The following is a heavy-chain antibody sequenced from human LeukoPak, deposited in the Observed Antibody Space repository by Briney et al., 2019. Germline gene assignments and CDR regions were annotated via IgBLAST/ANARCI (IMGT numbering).Heavy chain of an antibody. Sequence: GASVTVSCKASGYTFTSYGISRVRQAPGQGLEWMGWINTNTGNPTYAQGFTGRFVFSLDTSVSTAYLQISSLKAEDTAVYYCARVEWEFHDAFDIWGQGTMVTVSS. CDR3: ARVEWEFHDAFDI. CDR1: GYTFTSYG. D-gene: IGHD3-10*01. CDR2: INTNTGNP. J-gene: IGHJ3*02. V-gene: IGHV7-4-1*02.